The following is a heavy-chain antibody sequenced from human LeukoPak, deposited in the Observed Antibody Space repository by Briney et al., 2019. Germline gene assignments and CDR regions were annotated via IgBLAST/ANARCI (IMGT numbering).Heavy chain of an antibody. CDR2: INHDGSER. CDR3: ARDRRSGYDFYYFDY. V-gene: IGHV3-7*01. D-gene: IGHD5-12*01. Sequence: PGGSLRLSCAASGVTFSNYWMTWVRQAPGKGLELVANINHDGSERYYVDSVRGRFTIPRDNAKNSLYLQMNSLRAADTAVYYCARDRRSGYDFYYFDYWGQGTLVTVSS. J-gene: IGHJ4*02. CDR1: GVTFSNYW.